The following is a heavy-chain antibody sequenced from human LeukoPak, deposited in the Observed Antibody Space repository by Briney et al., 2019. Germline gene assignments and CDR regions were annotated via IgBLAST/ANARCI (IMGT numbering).Heavy chain of an antibody. J-gene: IGHJ4*01. CDR1: GFTFSSFA. CDR2: FSETNSGI. Sequence: GGSLRLSCAASGFTFSSFAMSWVRQAPGKGLEWVSGFSETNSGIYYADSVKGRFTISRDNSRNTLYLQMNSLGVEDTAIYFCAKVVQTGNSMFDYRGQGALVTVSS. CDR3: AKVVQTGNSMFDY. V-gene: IGHV3-23*01. D-gene: IGHD2/OR15-2a*01.